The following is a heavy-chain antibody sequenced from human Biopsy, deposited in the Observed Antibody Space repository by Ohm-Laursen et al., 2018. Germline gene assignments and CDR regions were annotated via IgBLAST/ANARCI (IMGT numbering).Heavy chain of an antibody. Sequence: SETLSLTCHVSGGDINNYYWSWIRQPAGQGLEWIGHINPGGGTNYNPSLKSRVTMSVDTSKKQLSLRLRSVTAADTAMYYCASVVLGPTNDAFDLWGQGTMVVVSS. CDR2: INPGGGT. D-gene: IGHD3-22*01. V-gene: IGHV4-4*07. J-gene: IGHJ3*01. CDR1: GGDINNYY. CDR3: ASVVLGPTNDAFDL.